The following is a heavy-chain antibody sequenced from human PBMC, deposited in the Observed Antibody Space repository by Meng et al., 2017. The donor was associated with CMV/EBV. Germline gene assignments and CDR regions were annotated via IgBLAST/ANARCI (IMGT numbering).Heavy chain of an antibody. D-gene: IGHD2-2*01. J-gene: IGHJ1*01. V-gene: IGHV1-69*04. CDR1: GGTFSSYT. CDR2: IIPILGIA. Sequence: SVKVSCKASGGTFSSYTISWVRQAPGQGLEWMGRIIPILGIANYAQKFQGRVTITADKSTSTAYMELSSLRSEDTAVYYCARDPRYCSSTSCSDFQHWGQGTLDTVSS. CDR3: ARDPRYCSSTSCSDFQH.